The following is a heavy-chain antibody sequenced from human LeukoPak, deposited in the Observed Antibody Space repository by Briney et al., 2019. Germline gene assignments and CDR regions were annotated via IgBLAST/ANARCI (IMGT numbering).Heavy chain of an antibody. CDR3: AAEPKYYYDSSGYYSY. V-gene: IGHV3-48*01. CDR2: ISSSSSTI. D-gene: IGHD3-22*01. Sequence: PGGSLRLSCAASGFTFSSYSMNWVRQAPGKGLEWVSYISSSSSTIYYADSVKGRFTISRDNAKNSLYLQMNSLRAEDTAVYYCAAEPKYYYDSSGYYSYWGQGTLVTVSS. J-gene: IGHJ4*02. CDR1: GFTFSSYS.